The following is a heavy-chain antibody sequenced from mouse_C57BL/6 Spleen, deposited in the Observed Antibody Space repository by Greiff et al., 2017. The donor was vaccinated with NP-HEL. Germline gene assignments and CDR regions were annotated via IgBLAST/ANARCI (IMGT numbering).Heavy chain of an antibody. J-gene: IGHJ3*01. CDR3: ASLGRGFAY. V-gene: IGHV2-2*01. CDR1: GFSLTSYG. CDR2: IWSGGST. Sequence: VQLQQSGPGLVPPSQSLSITCTVSGFSLTSYGVHWVRQSPGKGLAWRGLIWSGGSTVYNSAFISRLSISKDNSKSQVFFKMNSLQADDTAIYYCASLGRGFAYWGQGTLVTVSA. D-gene: IGHD4-1*01.